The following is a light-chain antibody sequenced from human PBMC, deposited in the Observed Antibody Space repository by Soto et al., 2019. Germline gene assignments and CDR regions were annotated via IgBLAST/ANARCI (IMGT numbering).Light chain of an antibody. V-gene: IGKV3-20*01. CDR3: QQYGSSPWT. Sequence: EIVLMQSPGTLSLSPGERATLSCRASQSVSSSYLAWYQQKPGQAPRPLIYGASSRAIGIPVRFSGSGSGTDFTLTISRLEPEDFAVYYCQQYGSSPWTFGQGTKVEIK. J-gene: IGKJ1*01. CDR2: GAS. CDR1: QSVSSSY.